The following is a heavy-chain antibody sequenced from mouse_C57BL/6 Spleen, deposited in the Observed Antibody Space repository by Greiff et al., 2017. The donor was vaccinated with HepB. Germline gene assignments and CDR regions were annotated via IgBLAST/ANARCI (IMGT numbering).Heavy chain of an antibody. V-gene: IGHV1-26*01. D-gene: IGHD3-1*01. CDR2: INPNNGGT. J-gene: IGHJ4*01. CDR1: GYTFTDYY. CDR3: ARGWATDYYAMGY. Sequence: VQLQQSGPELVKPGASVKISCKASGYTFTDYYMNWVKQSHGKSLEWIGDINPNNGGTSYNQKFKGKATLTVDKSSSTAYMELRSLTSEDSAVYYCARGWATDYYAMGYWGQGTSVTVSS.